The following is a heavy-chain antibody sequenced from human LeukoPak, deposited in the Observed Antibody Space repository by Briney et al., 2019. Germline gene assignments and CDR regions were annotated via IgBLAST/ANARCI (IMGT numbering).Heavy chain of an antibody. CDR1: GFTFSNYW. CDR3: ATNYDFWSENY. CDR2: INSDGSNT. J-gene: IGHJ4*02. D-gene: IGHD3-3*01. V-gene: IGHV3-74*01. Sequence: GGSLRLSCAASGFTFSNYWMHWVRQAPGKGLVWVSRINSDGSNTNYADSVEGRFTISRDNAKNTLYLQMDSLRAEDTAVYYCATNYDFWSENYWGQGTLVTVSS.